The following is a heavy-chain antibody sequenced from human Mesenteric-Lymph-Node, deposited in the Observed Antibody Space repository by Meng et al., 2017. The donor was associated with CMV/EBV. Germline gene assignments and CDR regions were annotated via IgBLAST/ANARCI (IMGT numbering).Heavy chain of an antibody. D-gene: IGHD2-8*01. V-gene: IGHV3-30*04. CDR3: ARRYCTNGVCYIDY. Sequence: GGSLRLSCAASGFTFSSYAMHWVRQAPGKGLEWVAVISYDGSNKYYADSVKGRFTISRDNSKNTLYLQMNSLRAEDTAVYYCARRYCTNGVCYIDYWGQGTLVTVSS. J-gene: IGHJ4*02. CDR2: ISYDGSNK. CDR1: GFTFSSYA.